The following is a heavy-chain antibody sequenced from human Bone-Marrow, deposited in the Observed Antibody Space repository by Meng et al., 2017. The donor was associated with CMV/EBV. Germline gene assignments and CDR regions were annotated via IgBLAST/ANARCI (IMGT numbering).Heavy chain of an antibody. J-gene: IGHJ6*02. Sequence: ASVKVSCKASGYTFTGYYMHWVRQAPGQGLEWMGWINPNSGGTNYAQKFQGRVTMTRDTSISTAYMELSRLRSDDTAVYYCARDPIVVVPAAAVYGMDVWGQGTTVTVS. V-gene: IGHV1-2*02. CDR3: ARDPIVVVPAAAVYGMDV. D-gene: IGHD2-2*01. CDR2: INPNSGGT. CDR1: GYTFTGYY.